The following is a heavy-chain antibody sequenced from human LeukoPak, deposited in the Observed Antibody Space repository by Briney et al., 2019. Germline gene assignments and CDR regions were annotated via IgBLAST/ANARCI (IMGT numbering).Heavy chain of an antibody. J-gene: IGHJ4*02. CDR2: INPNSGGT. V-gene: IGHV1-2*02. CDR1: GYTFTGYY. Sequence: ASVKVSCKASGYTFTGYYMHWVRQAPGQGLEWMGWINPNSGGTNYAQKFQGRVTMTTDTSTSTAYMELRSLRSDDTAVYYCARDVRMVRGVIMGILGYWGQGTLVTVSS. CDR3: ARDVRMVRGVIMGILGY. D-gene: IGHD3-10*01.